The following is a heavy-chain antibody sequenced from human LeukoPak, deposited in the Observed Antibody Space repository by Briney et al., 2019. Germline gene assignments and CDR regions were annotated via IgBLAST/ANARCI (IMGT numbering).Heavy chain of an antibody. V-gene: IGHV3-53*01. CDR1: GFTVSSNY. J-gene: IGHJ4*02. CDR3: AREAVTMVRGVIINYFDY. Sequence: GGSLRLSCAASGFTVSSNYMSWVRQAPGKGLEWVSVIYSGGSTYYADSVKGRFTISRDNSKNTLYLQMNSLRAEDTAVYYCAREAVTMVRGVIINYFDYWGQGTLVTVSS. CDR2: IYSGGST. D-gene: IGHD3-10*01.